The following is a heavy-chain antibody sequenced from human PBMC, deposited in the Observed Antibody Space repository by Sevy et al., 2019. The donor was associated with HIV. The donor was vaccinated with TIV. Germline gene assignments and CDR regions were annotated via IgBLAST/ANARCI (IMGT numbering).Heavy chain of an antibody. CDR2: IKQDRSEK. CDR1: GFTFSSYW. CDR3: ARDTRGYYDFWSGYRPPLDY. V-gene: IGHV3-7*01. Sequence: GSLRLSCAASGFTFSSYWMSWVRQAPGKGLQSVANIKQDRSEKYYVDSVKGRFTSSRDNAKNSLYLQMNSLRAEDTAVYYRARDTRGYYDFWSGYRPPLDYWGQGTLVTVSS. D-gene: IGHD3-3*01. J-gene: IGHJ4*02.